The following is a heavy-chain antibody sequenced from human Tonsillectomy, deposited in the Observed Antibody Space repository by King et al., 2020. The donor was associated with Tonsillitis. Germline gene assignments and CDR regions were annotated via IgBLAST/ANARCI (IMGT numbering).Heavy chain of an antibody. CDR3: ARGSSITIFGVVKDWFDP. V-gene: IGHV1-2*04. Sequence: QLVQSGAEVKKPGASVKVSCKASGYTFTGYYMHWVRQAPGQGLEWMGWINPNSGGTNYAQKFQGWVTMTRDTSISTTYMGLSRLRSDDTAVYYCARGSSITIFGVVKDWFDPWGQGTLVTVSS. CDR1: GYTFTGYY. J-gene: IGHJ5*02. D-gene: IGHD3-3*01. CDR2: INPNSGGT.